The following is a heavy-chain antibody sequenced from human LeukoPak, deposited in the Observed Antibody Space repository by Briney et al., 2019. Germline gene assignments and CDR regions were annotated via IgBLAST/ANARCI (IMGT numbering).Heavy chain of an antibody. Sequence: SETLSLTCTVYGGSFSSYYWSWIRQPPGKGLEWIGEINYSGSTNYNPSLKSRVTISVDTSKNQFSLKLSSVTAADTAVYYCARGRSVLKYDILTGYFLYFDYWGEGRLVSVCS. D-gene: IGHD3-9*01. CDR3: ARGRSVLKYDILTGYFLYFDY. V-gene: IGHV4-34*01. J-gene: IGHJ4*02. CDR1: GGSFSSYY. CDR2: INYSGST.